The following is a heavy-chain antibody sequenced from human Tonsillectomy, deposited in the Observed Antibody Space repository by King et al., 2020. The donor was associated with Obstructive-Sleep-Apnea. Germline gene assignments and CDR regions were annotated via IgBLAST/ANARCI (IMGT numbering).Heavy chain of an antibody. V-gene: IGHV4-30-4*01. CDR3: ASWVDGSGSYPPKKYYYGMDV. CDR1: GGSISSGDYY. D-gene: IGHD3-10*01. Sequence: QLQESGPGLVKPSQTLSLTCTVSGGSISSGDYYWSWIRQPPGKGLEWIGYISYSGSTYYNPSLKSRLTISVDTSKNQFSLKLSSVTAADTAVYYCASWVDGSGSYPPKKYYYGMDVWGQGTTVTVSS. J-gene: IGHJ6*02. CDR2: ISYSGST.